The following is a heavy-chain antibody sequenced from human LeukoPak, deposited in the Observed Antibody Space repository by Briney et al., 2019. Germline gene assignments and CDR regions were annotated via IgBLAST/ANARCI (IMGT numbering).Heavy chain of an antibody. CDR1: GGSISSYY. D-gene: IGHD3-9*01. CDR2: IYTSGST. Sequence: PSETLSPTCTVSGGSISSYYWSWIRQPAGKGLEWIGRIYTSGSTNYNPSLKSRVTMSVDTSKNQFSLKLSSVTAADTAVYYCARDSAYYDIFTGYPGEYYFDYWGQGTLVTVSS. CDR3: ARDSAYYDIFTGYPGEYYFDY. J-gene: IGHJ4*02. V-gene: IGHV4-4*07.